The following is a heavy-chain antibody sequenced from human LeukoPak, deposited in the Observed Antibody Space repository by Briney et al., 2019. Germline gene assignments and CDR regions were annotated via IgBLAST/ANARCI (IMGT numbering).Heavy chain of an antibody. V-gene: IGHV4-34*01. CDR1: GGSFSGYY. CDR3: ARGHITMIVVAPGSFDY. Sequence: SETLSLTCAVYGGSFSGYYWSWIRQPPGKGLEWIGEISHSGSTNYNPSLKSRVTISVDTSKNQFSLKLSSVTAADTAVYYCARGHITMIVVAPGSFDYWGQGTLVTVSS. J-gene: IGHJ4*02. D-gene: IGHD3-22*01. CDR2: ISHSGST.